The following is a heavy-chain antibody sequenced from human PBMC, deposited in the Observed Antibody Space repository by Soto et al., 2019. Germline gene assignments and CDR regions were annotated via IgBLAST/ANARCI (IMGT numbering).Heavy chain of an antibody. V-gene: IGHV5-51*01. CDR3: AKEGPAAPNPLYYYYGMDV. Sequence: PGESLKISCKGSGYTFTDYWIGWVRQLPGKGLEWMGIIYPGDSDTRYSPSFQGHVTITVDKSTSTAYLQWNTLKASDTAVYYCAKEGPAAPNPLYYYYGMDVWGQGTTVTVSS. J-gene: IGHJ6*02. CDR1: GYTFTDYW. CDR2: IYPGDSDT. D-gene: IGHD2-2*01.